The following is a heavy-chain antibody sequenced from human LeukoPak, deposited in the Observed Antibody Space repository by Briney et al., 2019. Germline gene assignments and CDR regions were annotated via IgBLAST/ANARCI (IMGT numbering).Heavy chain of an antibody. CDR2: IGWNSGSI. J-gene: IGHJ4*02. CDR3: AKDPSRDYEGST. V-gene: IGHV3-9*01. Sequence: PGRSLRLSCTASGFTFHDTAMHWVRQRPGQGLEWVSGIGWNSGSIGYADSVKGRFTISRDNAKNALYLRMNSLRTEDTAFYFCAKDPSRDYEGSTWGQGTLVTVSS. CDR1: GFTFHDTA. D-gene: IGHD4-17*01.